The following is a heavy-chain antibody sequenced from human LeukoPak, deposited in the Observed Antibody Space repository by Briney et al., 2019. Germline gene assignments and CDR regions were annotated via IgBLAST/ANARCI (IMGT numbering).Heavy chain of an antibody. J-gene: IGHJ4*02. CDR3: AKSRGLRYFDWFLAVY. V-gene: IGHV3-23*01. CDR1: GFTFSSYA. CDR2: ISGSGGST. D-gene: IGHD3-9*01. Sequence: PGGSLRLSCAASGFTFSSYAMSWVRQAPGKGLEWVSAISGSGGSTYYADSVKGRFTISRDNSKNTLYLQMNSLRAEDTAVYYCAKSRGLRYFDWFLAVYWGQGTLVTVSS.